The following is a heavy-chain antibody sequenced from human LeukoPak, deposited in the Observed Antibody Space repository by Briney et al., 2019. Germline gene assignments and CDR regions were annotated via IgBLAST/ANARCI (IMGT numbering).Heavy chain of an antibody. CDR1: GFTFSSYG. D-gene: IGHD5-24*01. J-gene: IGHJ4*02. Sequence: GGSLRLSCAASGFTFSSYGMHWVRQAPGKELEWVAFIRYDGSNKYYADSVKGRFTISRDNSKNTLYLQMNSLRAEDTAVYYCAKGEMGTTSYYFDYWGQGTLVTVSS. CDR2: IRYDGSNK. CDR3: AKGEMGTTSYYFDY. V-gene: IGHV3-30*02.